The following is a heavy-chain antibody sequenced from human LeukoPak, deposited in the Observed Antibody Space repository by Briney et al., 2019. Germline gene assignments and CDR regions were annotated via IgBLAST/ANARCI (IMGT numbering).Heavy chain of an antibody. CDR1: GFTFSSFA. CDR3: SKDHKFSGYDNYFDY. D-gene: IGHD5-12*01. V-gene: IGHV3-23*01. J-gene: IGHJ4*02. Sequence: GGSLRLSCAASGFTFSSFAMSWVRLAPGKGLEWVSSISGSGGSTNYADSVKGRFTISRDNSKNTMYLQMNSLTADDTAVCYCSKDHKFSGYDNYFDYWGQGTLVTVSS. CDR2: ISGSGGST.